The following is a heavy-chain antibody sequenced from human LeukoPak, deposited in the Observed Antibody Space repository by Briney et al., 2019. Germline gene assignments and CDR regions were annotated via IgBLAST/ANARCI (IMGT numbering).Heavy chain of an antibody. J-gene: IGHJ4*02. D-gene: IGHD1-1*01. CDR2: IYSSGTT. Sequence: PSATLSLTCTVSGDSINNYFWTWIRQPAGKGLEWIGRIYSSGTTNYNPSLKSRLIMPVDTSKNQLSLNLSSVTAADTAVYYCARDANARAWDYWGQGILVTVSS. CDR1: GDSINNYF. V-gene: IGHV4-4*07. CDR3: ARDANARAWDY.